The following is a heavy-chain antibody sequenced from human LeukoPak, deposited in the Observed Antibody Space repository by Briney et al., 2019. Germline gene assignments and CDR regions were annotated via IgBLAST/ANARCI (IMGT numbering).Heavy chain of an antibody. V-gene: IGHV1-69*05. Sequence: SVKVSCKASGGTFSSYAISWVRQAPGQGLEWMGGIIPIFGTANYAQKFQGRVTITTDESTSTAYMELSSLRSEDTAVYYWARATYSSGWYLLYYFDYWGQGTLVTVSS. J-gene: IGHJ4*02. CDR2: IIPIFGTA. D-gene: IGHD6-19*01. CDR1: GGTFSSYA. CDR3: ARATYSSGWYLLYYFDY.